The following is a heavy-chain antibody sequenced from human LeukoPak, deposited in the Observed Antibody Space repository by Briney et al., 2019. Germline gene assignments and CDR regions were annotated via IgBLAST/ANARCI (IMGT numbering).Heavy chain of an antibody. CDR1: GFTFSSYG. CDR2: IRYDGSNK. J-gene: IGHJ4*02. V-gene: IGHV3-30*02. CDR3: AKDSLGYDSSGYYSSDY. D-gene: IGHD3-22*01. Sequence: PGGSLRLSCAASGFTFSSYGMHWVRQAPGKGLEWVAFIRYDGSNKYYADSVKGRFTISRDNSKNTLYLQMNSLRAEDTAVYCCAKDSLGYDSSGYYSSDYWGQGTLVTVSS.